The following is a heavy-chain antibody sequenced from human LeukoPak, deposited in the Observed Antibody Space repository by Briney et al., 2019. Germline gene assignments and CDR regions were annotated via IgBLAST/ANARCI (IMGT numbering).Heavy chain of an antibody. Sequence: GGSLRLSCAASGFTFSSYSMNWVRQGPGKGLEWVSSISSSSSYIYYADSVKGRFTISRDNAKNSLYLQMNSLRAEDTAVYYCARDSSSSRNKFDYWGQGTLVTVSS. CDR2: ISSSSSYI. D-gene: IGHD6-6*01. J-gene: IGHJ4*02. V-gene: IGHV3-21*01. CDR3: ARDSSSSRNKFDY. CDR1: GFTFSSYS.